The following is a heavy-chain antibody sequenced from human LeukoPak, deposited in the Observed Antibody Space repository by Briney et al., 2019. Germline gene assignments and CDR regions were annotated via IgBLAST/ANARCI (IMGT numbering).Heavy chain of an antibody. J-gene: IGHJ4*02. V-gene: IGHV5-51*01. CDR2: VYPGDSDT. CDR1: GYSFTSHW. CDR3: AKHGGTYSTSWYDY. Sequence: GQSLKISCKASGYSFTSHWIGWVRQMPGKGLEWMGIVYPGDSDTRYSPSFPGQVTISADKSISTAYLQWSSLKASDTAIYYCAKHGGTYSTSWYDYWGQGTLVTVSS. D-gene: IGHD6-13*01.